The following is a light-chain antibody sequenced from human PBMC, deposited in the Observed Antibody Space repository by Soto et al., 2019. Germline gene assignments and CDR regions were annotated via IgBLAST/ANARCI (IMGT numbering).Light chain of an antibody. CDR1: SSNIGSNT. J-gene: IGLJ1*01. V-gene: IGLV1-44*01. Sequence: QSVLTQPPSASGTPGQRVTISCSGSSSNIGSNTVNWYQRLPGTAPKLLIYSNNQRPSGVPDRFSGSKSGTSASLAISGLQSEDEADYYCAAWDESLNGYYVFGTGTKVTVL. CDR2: SNN. CDR3: AAWDESLNGYYV.